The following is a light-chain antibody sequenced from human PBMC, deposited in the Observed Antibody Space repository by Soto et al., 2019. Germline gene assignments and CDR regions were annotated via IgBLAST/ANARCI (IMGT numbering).Light chain of an antibody. CDR2: GAS. Sequence: EIVMTQSPATLSVSPGERATLSCRASQSVSSNLAWYQQKPGQAPRLLIYGASTRATGIPARFSGSGSGTDFTLTISSLQPEDVATYYCQKYNSAPPFTFGPGTKVDIK. CDR1: QSVSSN. CDR3: QKYNSAPPFT. V-gene: IGKV3-15*01. J-gene: IGKJ3*01.